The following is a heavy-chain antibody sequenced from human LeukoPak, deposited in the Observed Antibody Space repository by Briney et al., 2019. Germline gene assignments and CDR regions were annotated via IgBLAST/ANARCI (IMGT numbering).Heavy chain of an antibody. CDR3: ATDRGWRTSGYYLYYFEY. CDR2: IKHDGSEK. Sequence: GGSLRLSCAASGFIFTGYFMSWVRQAPGKGLEWVASIKHDGSEKYYVDSVRGRFTISRDNTKNLLYLQMSSLRAEDTAVYYCATDRGWRTSGYYLYYFEYWGQGALVTFSS. CDR1: GFIFTGYF. D-gene: IGHD3-3*01. J-gene: IGHJ4*02. V-gene: IGHV3-7*01.